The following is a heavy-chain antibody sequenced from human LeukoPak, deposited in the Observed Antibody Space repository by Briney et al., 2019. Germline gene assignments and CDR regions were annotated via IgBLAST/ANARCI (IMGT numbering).Heavy chain of an antibody. V-gene: IGHV3-23*01. D-gene: IGHD6-13*01. J-gene: IGHJ5*02. Sequence: GGSLRLSCAASGFTFSNSALSWVRQAPGKGLEWVSDISGSGGSTYYADSVKGRFTISRDNSKNTLYLQMNSLRAEDTAVYYCAKDAYSSLSSWFDPWGQGTLVTVSS. CDR1: GFTFSNSA. CDR2: ISGSGGST. CDR3: AKDAYSSLSSWFDP.